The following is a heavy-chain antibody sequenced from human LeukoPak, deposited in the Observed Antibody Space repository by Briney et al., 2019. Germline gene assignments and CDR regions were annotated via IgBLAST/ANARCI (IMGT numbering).Heavy chain of an antibody. Sequence: GGSLRLSCAASGLTLEDYGMSWVRQAPGKGLEWVSGINWNGGSTGYADSVKGRFTISRDNAKNSLYLQMNSLRAEDTALYYCARDGVAGHYYYYYMDVWGKGTTVTVSS. CDR3: ARDGVAGHYYYYYMDV. CDR1: GLTLEDYG. CDR2: INWNGGST. V-gene: IGHV3-20*04. D-gene: IGHD6-19*01. J-gene: IGHJ6*03.